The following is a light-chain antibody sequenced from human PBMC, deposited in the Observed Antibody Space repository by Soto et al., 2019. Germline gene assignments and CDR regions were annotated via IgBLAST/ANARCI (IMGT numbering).Light chain of an antibody. J-gene: IGKJ3*01. CDR3: QQFGSPFT. CDR1: QSVSSSY. CDR2: GAS. V-gene: IGKV3-20*01. Sequence: EIVLTQSPGTLSLSPGERATLSCRASQSVSSSYLAWYQHKPGQAPRLLIYGASTRATGIPDRFSGSGSGTDFTLTISRLEPEDFAVYFCQQFGSPFTFGPGTKVELK.